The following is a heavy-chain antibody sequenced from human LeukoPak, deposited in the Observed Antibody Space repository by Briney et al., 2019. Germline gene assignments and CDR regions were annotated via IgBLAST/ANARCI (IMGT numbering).Heavy chain of an antibody. V-gene: IGHV4-39*01. D-gene: IGHD6-13*01. J-gene: IGHJ4*02. Sequence: PSETLSLTCTVSGDSISSSSYYWGWIRQPPGKGLEWIGSIYYSGSTYYNPSLKSRVTISVDTSKNQFSLKLSSVTAADTAVYYCARHAQVAAGTFDYWGQGTLVTVSS. CDR2: IYYSGST. CDR1: GDSISSSSYY. CDR3: ARHAQVAAGTFDY.